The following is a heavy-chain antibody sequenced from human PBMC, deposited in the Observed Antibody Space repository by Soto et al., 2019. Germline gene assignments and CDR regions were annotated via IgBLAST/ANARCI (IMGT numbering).Heavy chain of an antibody. D-gene: IGHD2-15*01. CDR2: IYKSTTT. CDR1: GDSISTVDYF. Sequence: SETLSLTCSVSGDSISTVDYFWAWIRQPPGQALEYIGYIYKSTTTYYNPSFESRVTISLDTSKSQFSLTVTSVTAADTAVYFCARGRYCLTGRCFPNWFDSRGQGTLVTVSS. V-gene: IGHV4-30-4*01. J-gene: IGHJ5*01. CDR3: ARGRYCLTGRCFPNWFDS.